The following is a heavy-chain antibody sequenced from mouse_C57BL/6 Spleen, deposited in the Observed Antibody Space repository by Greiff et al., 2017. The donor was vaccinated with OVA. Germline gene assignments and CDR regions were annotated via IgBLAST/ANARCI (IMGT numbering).Heavy chain of an antibody. CDR3: ARWLGGYAMDY. J-gene: IGHJ4*01. CDR2: IYPGDGDT. V-gene: IGHV1-82*01. Sequence: VKLQQSGPELVKPGASVKISCKASGYAFSSSWMNWVKQRPGKGLEWIGRIYPGDGDTNYNGKFKGKATLTADKSSSTAYMQLSSLTSEDSAVYFCARWLGGYAMDYWGQGTSVTVSS. CDR1: GYAFSSSW. D-gene: IGHD2-2*01.